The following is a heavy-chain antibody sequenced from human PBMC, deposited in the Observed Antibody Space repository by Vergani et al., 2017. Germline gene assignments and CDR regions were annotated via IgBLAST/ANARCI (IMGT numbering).Heavy chain of an antibody. Sequence: QVQLVQSGAEVKKPGSSVKVSCKASGGTFSSYAISWVRQAPGQGLEWMGWINPNSGGTNYAQKFQGRVTMTRDTSISTAYMELSRLRSDDTAVYYCATDRRQYCSGGSCYFYWGQGTLVTVSS. D-gene: IGHD2-15*01. J-gene: IGHJ4*02. V-gene: IGHV1-2*02. CDR2: INPNSGGT. CDR1: GGTFSSYA. CDR3: ATDRRQYCSGGSCYFY.